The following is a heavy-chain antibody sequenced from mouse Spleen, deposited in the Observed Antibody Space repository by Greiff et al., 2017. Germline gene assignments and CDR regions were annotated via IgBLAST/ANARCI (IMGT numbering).Heavy chain of an antibody. CDR3: ARHGYYYGSSYVDFFDY. V-gene: IGHV5-9*04. D-gene: IGHD1-1*01. CDR1: GFTFSSYA. CDR2: ISSGGGNT. Sequence: EVKLMESGGGLVKLGGSLKLSCAASGFTFSSYAMSWVRQTPEKRLEWVATISSGGGNTYYPDSVKGRFTISRDNAKNTLYLQMSSLKSEDTAMYYCARHGYYYGSSYVDFFDYWGQGTTLTVSS. J-gene: IGHJ2*01.